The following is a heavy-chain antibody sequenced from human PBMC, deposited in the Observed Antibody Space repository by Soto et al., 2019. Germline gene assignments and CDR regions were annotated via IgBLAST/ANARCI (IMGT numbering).Heavy chain of an antibody. CDR2: IYYRGSS. J-gene: IGHJ6*02. D-gene: IGHD3-16*01. CDR3: ARWLTDYDYGLDV. V-gene: IGHV4-59*01. Sequence: QVQLQESGPGLVKPSETLSLTCTVSGASIRNYYWSWIRQPPGKQLEWIGYIYYRGSSSYNPSLKSRVTISVDTSKSQFSLKVNSVTAADTAVYYCARWLTDYDYGLDVWGQGTTVTVSS. CDR1: GASIRNYY.